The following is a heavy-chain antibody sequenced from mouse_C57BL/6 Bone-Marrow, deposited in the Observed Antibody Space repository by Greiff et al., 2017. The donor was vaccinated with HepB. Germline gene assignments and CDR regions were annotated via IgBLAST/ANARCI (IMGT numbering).Heavy chain of an antibody. V-gene: IGHV1-81*01. Sequence: VNVVESGAELARPGASVKLSCKASGYTFTSYGISWVKQRTGPGLEWIGEIYPRSGNTYYNEKFKGKATLTADKSSSTAYMELRSLTSEDSAVYFCAITTVVAPCYAMDYWGQGTSVTVSS. CDR3: AITTVVAPCYAMDY. CDR2: IYPRSGNT. CDR1: GYTFTSYG. J-gene: IGHJ4*01. D-gene: IGHD1-1*01.